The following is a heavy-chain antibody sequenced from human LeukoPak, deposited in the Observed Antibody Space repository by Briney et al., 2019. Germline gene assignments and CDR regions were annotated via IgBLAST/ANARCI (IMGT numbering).Heavy chain of an antibody. V-gene: IGHV3-7*01. D-gene: IGHD4-17*01. CDR2: IKQDGSEK. J-gene: IGHJ6*03. Sequence: GGSLRLSCAASGFTFSSYWMSWVRQAPGKGLEWVANIKQDGSEKYYVDSVKGRFTISRDNAKNSLYLQMNSLRAEDTAVYYCARGNNDYGDNGKIRFGYMDVWGKGTTVTVSS. CDR3: ARGNNDYGDNGKIRFGYMDV. CDR1: GFTFSSYW.